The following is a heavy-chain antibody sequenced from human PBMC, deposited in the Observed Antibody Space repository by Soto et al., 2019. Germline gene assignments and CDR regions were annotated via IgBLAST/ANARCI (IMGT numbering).Heavy chain of an antibody. Sequence: SETLSLTCTVSGGSISSSSYYWGWIRQPPGKGLEWIGSIYYSGSTYYNPSLKSRVTISVDTSKNQFSLKLSSVTAADTAVYYCASQLLWFGSYYGMDVWGQGTTVTVSS. CDR2: IYYSGST. CDR1: GGSISSSSYY. CDR3: ASQLLWFGSYYGMDV. J-gene: IGHJ6*02. V-gene: IGHV4-39*01. D-gene: IGHD3-10*01.